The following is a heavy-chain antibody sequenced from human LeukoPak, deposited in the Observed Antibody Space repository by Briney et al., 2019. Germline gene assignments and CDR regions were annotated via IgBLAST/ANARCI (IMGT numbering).Heavy chain of an antibody. CDR2: IYISGGDT. Sequence: PGGSLRLSCAASGFTFSNYAMSWVRQAPGKGLEWVSIIYISGGDTYYADFVKGRFTISRDNSKNTLYLQMNSLGAEDTAVYYCARHITFEGYCSGGSSCLYYFDYWGQGTLVTVSS. CDR3: ARHITFEGYCSGGSSCLYYFDY. V-gene: IGHV3-23*01. J-gene: IGHJ4*02. D-gene: IGHD2-15*01. CDR1: GFTFSNYA.